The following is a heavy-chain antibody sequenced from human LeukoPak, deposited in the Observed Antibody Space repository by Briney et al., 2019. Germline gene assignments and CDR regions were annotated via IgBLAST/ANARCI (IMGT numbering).Heavy chain of an antibody. V-gene: IGHV3-53*01. J-gene: IGHJ4*02. CDR1: GLIFSSNY. Sequence: PGGSLRLSCAASGLIFSSNYMSWVRQAPGKGLEWVSALYSGGSIYYADSVKGRFTISRDNSKNTLYLQMNSLRAEDTAVYYCARDPSRGLYYFDHWGQGTLVTVSS. D-gene: IGHD3/OR15-3a*01. CDR3: ARDPSRGLYYFDH. CDR2: LYSGGSI.